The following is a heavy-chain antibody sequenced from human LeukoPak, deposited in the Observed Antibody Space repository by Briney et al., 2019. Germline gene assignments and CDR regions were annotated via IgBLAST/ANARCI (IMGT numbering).Heavy chain of an antibody. Sequence: VASVKVSCKASGYAFTGYYMHWVRQAPGQGLEWMGRINPNSGGTNYAQKFQGRVTMTRDTSVSTACMELSRLRSDDTAVYYCATLYSYGYFDYWGQGTLVTVSS. CDR2: INPNSGGT. CDR1: GYAFTGYY. V-gene: IGHV1-2*06. CDR3: ATLYSYGYFDY. J-gene: IGHJ4*02. D-gene: IGHD5-18*01.